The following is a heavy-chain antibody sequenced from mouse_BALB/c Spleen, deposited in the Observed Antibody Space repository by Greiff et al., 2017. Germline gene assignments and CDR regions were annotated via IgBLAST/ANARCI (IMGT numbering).Heavy chain of an antibody. CDR2: IDPENGDT. CDR3: NAVSY. CDR1: GFNIKDYY. V-gene: IGHV14-4*02. Sequence: VQLQQSGAELVRSGASVKLSCTASGFNIKDYYMHWVKQRPEQGLEWIGWIDPENGDTEYAPKFQGKATMTADTSSNTAYLQLSSLTSEDTAVYYCNAVSYWGQGTLVTVST. J-gene: IGHJ3*01.